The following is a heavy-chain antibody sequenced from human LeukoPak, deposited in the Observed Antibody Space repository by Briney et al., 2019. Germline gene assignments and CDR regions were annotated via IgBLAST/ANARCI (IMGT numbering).Heavy chain of an antibody. V-gene: IGHV7-4-1*02. CDR2: INTNTGNP. J-gene: IGHJ4*02. Sequence: ASVKVSCTASGYTFTSYAMNWVRQAPGQGLEWMGWINTNTGNPTYAQGFTGRFVFSFDTSVSTAYLQISSLKAEDTAVYYCARVPEGSYCSGGSCYPYFDYWGQGTLVIVVS. D-gene: IGHD2-15*01. CDR3: ARVPEGSYCSGGSCYPYFDY. CDR1: GYTFTSYA.